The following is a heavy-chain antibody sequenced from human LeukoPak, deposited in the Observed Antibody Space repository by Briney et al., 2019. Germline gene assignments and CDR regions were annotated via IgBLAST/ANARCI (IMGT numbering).Heavy chain of an antibody. CDR2: IRYDGSNN. CDR1: GFTFTSYG. D-gene: IGHD3-22*01. Sequence: GGSLRLSCAASGFTFTSYGIHWVRQAPGKGLEWVAFIRYDGSNNYYADSVKGRFTISRDNFKNTLYLQMNSLRAEDTAVYYCARISEFHDSSGSYWGQGTLVTVSS. CDR3: ARISEFHDSSGSY. J-gene: IGHJ4*02. V-gene: IGHV3-30*02.